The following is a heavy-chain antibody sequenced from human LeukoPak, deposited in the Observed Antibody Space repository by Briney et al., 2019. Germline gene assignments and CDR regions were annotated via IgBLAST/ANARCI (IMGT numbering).Heavy chain of an antibody. D-gene: IGHD1-26*01. J-gene: IGHJ4*02. CDR3: ARARMVGGTTYYFAY. CDR2: IWYDGTTK. Sequence: PGRSLRFSCAASGFTFRDYGMHWVRQAPGKGLEWEALIWYDGTTKDYADSVKGRFTISRDNSKNTLYLQMNSLRAEDTAVYYCARARMVGGTTYYFAYWGQGTLVTVSS. V-gene: IGHV3-33*01. CDR1: GFTFRDYG.